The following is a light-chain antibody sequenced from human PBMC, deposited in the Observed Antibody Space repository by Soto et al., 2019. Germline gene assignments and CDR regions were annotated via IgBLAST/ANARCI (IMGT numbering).Light chain of an antibody. J-gene: IGLJ1*01. CDR1: SGHSGYI. V-gene: IGLV4-60*02. Sequence: QLVLTQSSSASASLGSSVKLTCTLSSGHSGYIIAWHQQQPGKAPRFLMKVESSGNYNKGSGVPDRFSGSSSGADRCLTISDLQFEDEADYYCETWDINTYVFGTGTKVTVL. CDR2: VESSGNY. CDR3: ETWDINTYV.